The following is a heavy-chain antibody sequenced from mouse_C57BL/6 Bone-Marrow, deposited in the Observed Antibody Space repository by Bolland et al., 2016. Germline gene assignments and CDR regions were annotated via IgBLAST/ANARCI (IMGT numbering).Heavy chain of an antibody. D-gene: IGHD1-1*01. CDR2: T. Sequence: TEYNEKFKGKATLTSDTFSSTAYMQLSSLTSEDSAIYFCARWAYGSSFDYWGQGTT. J-gene: IGHJ2*01. CDR3: ARWAYGSSFDY. V-gene: IGHV1-58*01.